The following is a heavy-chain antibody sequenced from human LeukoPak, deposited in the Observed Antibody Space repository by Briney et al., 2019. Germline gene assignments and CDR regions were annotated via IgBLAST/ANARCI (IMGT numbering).Heavy chain of an antibody. Sequence: PGISLRLSCAASGFTFTNYWIHWVRQAPGEGLAWVSRINSDGSVTRYADSVKGRFTISRDNAKNTVFLQMNSLKTEDTAVYYCARDRGALDSWGQGTLVTVPS. D-gene: IGHD1-26*01. CDR1: GFTFTNYW. J-gene: IGHJ4*02. CDR2: INSDGSVT. CDR3: ARDRGALDS. V-gene: IGHV3-74*01.